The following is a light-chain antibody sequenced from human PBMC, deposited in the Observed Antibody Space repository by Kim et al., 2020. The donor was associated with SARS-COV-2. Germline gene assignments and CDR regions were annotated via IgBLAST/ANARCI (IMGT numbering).Light chain of an antibody. CDR2: EDN. CDR1: SGSIASNY. CDR3: QSYDSINVVV. V-gene: IGLV6-57*03. Sequence: NFMLTQPHSVSESPGKTVTISCTRSSGSIASNYVQWYQQRPGSAPTTVIYEDNQRPSGVPDRFSGSIDSSSNSASLTIFGLKTGDEADYYCQSYDSINVVVFGGGTQLTVL. J-gene: IGLJ2*01.